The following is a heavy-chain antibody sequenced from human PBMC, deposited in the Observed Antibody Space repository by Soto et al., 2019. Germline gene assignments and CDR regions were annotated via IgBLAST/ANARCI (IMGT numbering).Heavy chain of an antibody. CDR2: IYYSGST. CDR3: AKVAGPFVY. CDR1: GGSISNYY. D-gene: IGHD6-19*01. Sequence: SETLSLTCTVSGGSISNYYWSWIRQPPGKGLEWIGYIYYSGSTNYNPSLKSRVTISVDTSKNQFSLKLSAVTAADTAVYYCAKVAGPFVYWGLGTLVTVSS. J-gene: IGHJ4*02. V-gene: IGHV4-59*01.